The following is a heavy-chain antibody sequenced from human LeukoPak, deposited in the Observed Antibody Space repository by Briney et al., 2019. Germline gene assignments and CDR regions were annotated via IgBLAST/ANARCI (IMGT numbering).Heavy chain of an antibody. J-gene: IGHJ4*02. CDR2: IYPGDSDT. CDR3: ARTYGSGSYSGYYFDY. CDR1: GYSFTSYW. V-gene: IGHV5-51*01. Sequence: GESLKISCKGSGYSFTSYWIGWVRQMPGKGLEGMGIIYPGDSDTRYSPSFQGQVTISADQSISTAYLQWSSLNASDTAMYYCARTYGSGSYSGYYFDYWGQGTLVTVSS. D-gene: IGHD3-10*01.